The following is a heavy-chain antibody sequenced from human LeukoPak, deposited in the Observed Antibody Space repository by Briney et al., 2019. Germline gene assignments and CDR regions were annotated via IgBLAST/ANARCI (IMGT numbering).Heavy chain of an antibody. CDR1: GFTFSSYG. V-gene: IGHV3-30*03. CDR3: TGAYGIGLPA. D-gene: IGHD3-10*01. CDR2: ISYDGSNK. Sequence: GRSLRLSCAASGFTFSSYGMHWVRQAPGKGLEWVAVISYDGSNKYYADSVKGRFTISRDNSKNTLYLQMNSLKTEDTAVYYCTGAYGIGLPARGQGTLVTVSS. J-gene: IGHJ4*02.